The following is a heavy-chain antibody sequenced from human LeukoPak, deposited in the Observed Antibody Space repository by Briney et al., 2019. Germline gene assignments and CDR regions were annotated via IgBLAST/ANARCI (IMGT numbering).Heavy chain of an antibody. Sequence: SETLSLTCTVSGGSISSGGYYWSWIRQHPGKGLEWIGYIYYSGSTYYNPSLKSRVTISVDTSKNQFSLELSSVTAADTAVYYCAGDGGNPSSVYWGQGTLVTVSS. D-gene: IGHD2-15*01. J-gene: IGHJ4*02. CDR3: AGDGGNPSSVY. V-gene: IGHV4-31*03. CDR1: GGSISSGGYY. CDR2: IYYSGST.